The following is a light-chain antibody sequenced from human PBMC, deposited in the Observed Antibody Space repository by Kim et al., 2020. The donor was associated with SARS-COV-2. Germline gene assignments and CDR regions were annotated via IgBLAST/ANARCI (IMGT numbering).Light chain of an antibody. V-gene: IGLV6-57*03. Sequence: GKTVTTACTRRSGRIASNYGQWYQQRPGSAPTPVIYEDNQRPSGVPDRFSGSIDSSSNSASLTISGLKTEDEADYYCQSYDSSNYVFGTGTKVTVL. CDR1: SGRIASNY. J-gene: IGLJ1*01. CDR3: QSYDSSNYV. CDR2: EDN.